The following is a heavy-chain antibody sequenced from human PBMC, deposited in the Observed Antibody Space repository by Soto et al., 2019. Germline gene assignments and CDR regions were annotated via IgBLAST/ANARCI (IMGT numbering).Heavy chain of an antibody. CDR1: GVSISTGGYH. J-gene: IGHJ5*02. CDR2: ISYSGTT. V-gene: IGHV4-39*01. CDR3: ARVTITIFGVVDP. D-gene: IGHD3-3*01. Sequence: ETLSLTCSVSGVSISTGGYHWGYIRQPPGKGLEWIGSISYSGTTHYNPSLTSRVTISGDTSKNQFSLKLTSVTAADTAVYYCARVTITIFGVVDPWGQGTLVTVSS.